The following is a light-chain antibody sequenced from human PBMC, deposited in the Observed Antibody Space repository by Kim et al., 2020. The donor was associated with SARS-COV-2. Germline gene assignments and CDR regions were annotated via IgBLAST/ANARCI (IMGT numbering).Light chain of an antibody. CDR3: QQYNSYPIT. CDR1: QSSSSW. Sequence: DIQMTQSPSTLSASVGDRVTITCRASQSSSSWLAWYQQKPGKAPTLLIYDASDLESGVPSRFSGSGSGTEFTLTISSLQPDDFATYYCQQYNSYPITFGQGTRLEIK. CDR2: DAS. J-gene: IGKJ5*01. V-gene: IGKV1-5*01.